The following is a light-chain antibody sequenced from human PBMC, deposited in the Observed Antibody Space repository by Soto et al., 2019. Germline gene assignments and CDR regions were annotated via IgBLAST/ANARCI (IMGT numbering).Light chain of an antibody. V-gene: IGKV1-5*03. Sequence: DIQRTQSHSTLSGSVGDSVTITCRASQTISSWLAWYQQNPGKAHKILIYKESTLKSGVPSRFSGSGSGTEFTLNIRSMQTDELATYYCQHCNSYSEAVGQGKKGEIK. CDR1: QTISSW. CDR3: QHCNSYSEA. J-gene: IGKJ1*01. CDR2: KES.